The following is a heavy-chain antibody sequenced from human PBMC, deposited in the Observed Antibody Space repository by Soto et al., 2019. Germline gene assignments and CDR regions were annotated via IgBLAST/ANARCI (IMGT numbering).Heavy chain of an antibody. CDR1: GYSFTSYW. V-gene: IGHV5-51*01. Sequence: EVQLVQSGAAVKKPGESLKISCKGSGYSFTSYWIGWVRQMHGKGLEWMGIIYPGDSDTRYSPSFQGQVTISADKSISTAYLQWSSLEASHTAMYYCACLSFSSSSSTPFTFDHRGQGTLVTVAS. D-gene: IGHD6-6*01. CDR3: ACLSFSSSSSTPFTFDH. CDR2: IYPGDSDT. J-gene: IGHJ4*02.